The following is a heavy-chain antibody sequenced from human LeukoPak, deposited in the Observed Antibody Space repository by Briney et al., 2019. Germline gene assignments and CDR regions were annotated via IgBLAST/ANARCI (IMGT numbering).Heavy chain of an antibody. J-gene: IGHJ4*02. Sequence: GGSLRLSCAASDFSFITYAMSWVRQAPGKGLEWVSTITGRGDATYYADSVKGRFTISRDNSKNTLYLQMNSLIPEDTAVYYCARQYISGQWYFDYWGQGTLVTVSS. V-gene: IGHV3-23*01. CDR1: DFSFITYA. CDR3: ARQYISGQWYFDY. D-gene: IGHD5-18*01. CDR2: ITGRGDAT.